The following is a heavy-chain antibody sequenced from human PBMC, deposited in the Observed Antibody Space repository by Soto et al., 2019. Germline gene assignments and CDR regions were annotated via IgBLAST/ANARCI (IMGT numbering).Heavy chain of an antibody. V-gene: IGHV1-69*13. CDR3: AREDYDFRSGYPA. CDR2: IIPIFGTA. D-gene: IGHD3-3*01. CDR1: GGTFSSYA. Sequence: ASVKVSWKASGGTFSSYAISWVRQAPGQGLEWMGGIIPIFGTANYAQKFQGRVTITADDSTSTAYMELSSLRSEDTAVYYCAREDYDFRSGYPAWGQGTLVTVSS. J-gene: IGHJ5*02.